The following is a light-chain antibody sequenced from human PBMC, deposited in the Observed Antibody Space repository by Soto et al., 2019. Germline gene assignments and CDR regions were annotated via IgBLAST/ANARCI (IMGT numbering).Light chain of an antibody. CDR1: QNINNY. Sequence: TQMTQSPSSLSASVGDRVTITFQASQNINNYLNWYQQKPGRAPKLLIYDASNLEAGVPSRFRGSGSGTDFTITISRLQPEDIATYYCQQYENLPTFGQGTRLEI. V-gene: IGKV1-33*01. CDR2: DAS. J-gene: IGKJ5*01. CDR3: QQYENLPT.